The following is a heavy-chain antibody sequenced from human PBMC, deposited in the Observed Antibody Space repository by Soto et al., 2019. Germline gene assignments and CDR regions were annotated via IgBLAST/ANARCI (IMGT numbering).Heavy chain of an antibody. J-gene: IGHJ4*02. V-gene: IGHV3-23*01. CDR2: ISGSDGKT. CDR1: GISLSKYA. CDR3: ARWSFLDY. D-gene: IGHD1-26*01. Sequence: EVQLLESGGGLVRPGGSLRLFCTASGISLSKYALSWGRQGPGKGLGWVSTISGSDGKTYYADSVKGRFSISRDTSKTTLYLEMTSLRVEDTAVYYCARWSFLDYWGQGTRVTVS.